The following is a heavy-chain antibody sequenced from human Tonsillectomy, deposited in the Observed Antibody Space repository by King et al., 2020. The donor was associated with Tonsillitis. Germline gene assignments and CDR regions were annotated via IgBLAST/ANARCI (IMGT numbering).Heavy chain of an antibody. CDR3: ARHPVQFSNHPGYCEL. D-gene: IGHD6-6*01. J-gene: IGHJ2*01. CDR1: GYSFTSYW. V-gene: IGHV5-51*01. CDR2: IYPGDSDT. Sequence: VQLVESGADVKKPGESLKIACKGSGYSFTSYWIAWVRQMPGKGLEWMGIIYPGDSDTRYSPSFQGQVTISADKSISTAYLQWSSLKASDTAMYYCARHPVQFSNHPGYCELWGRGTLAT.